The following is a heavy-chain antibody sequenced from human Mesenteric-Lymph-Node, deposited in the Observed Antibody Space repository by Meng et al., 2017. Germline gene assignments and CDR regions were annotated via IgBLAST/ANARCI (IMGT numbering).Heavy chain of an antibody. Sequence: SGPTLVKPTQTLTLTCTFSGFSLSTSGMCVSWVRQPPGKALEWLALIDWDDDKYYSTSLKTRLTISKDTSKNQVVLTMTNMDPVDTATYYCARSSLLLWFGESVDYYYYGMDVWGQGTTVTVSS. CDR1: GFSLSTSGMC. V-gene: IGHV2-70*20. J-gene: IGHJ6*02. CDR2: IDWDDDK. CDR3: ARSSLLLWFGESVDYYYYGMDV. D-gene: IGHD3-10*01.